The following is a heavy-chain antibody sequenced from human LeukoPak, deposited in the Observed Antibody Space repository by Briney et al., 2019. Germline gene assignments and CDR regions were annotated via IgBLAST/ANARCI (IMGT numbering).Heavy chain of an antibody. V-gene: IGHV3-23*01. J-gene: IGHJ5*02. CDR1: GFTVSSNY. Sequence: GGSLRLSCAASGFTVSSNYMGWVRQAPGKGLEWVSAVSRFGGTTYYADSAKGRFTISRDNSDNTVYLQMNSLRVGDTALYYCVKHVGSRWSNNRFDPWGQGTLVTVS. D-gene: IGHD6-13*01. CDR3: VKHVGSRWSNNRFDP. CDR2: VSRFGGTT.